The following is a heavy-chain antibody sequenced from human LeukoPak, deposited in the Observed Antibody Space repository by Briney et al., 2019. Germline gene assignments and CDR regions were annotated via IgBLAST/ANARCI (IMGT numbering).Heavy chain of an antibody. CDR3: ARDLGQYYDTSNNWFDP. CDR1: GFTFSNYW. Sequence: GGSLRLSCAASGFTFSNYWMHWVRQAPGKGLVWVSRTNSDGINTSYADSVKGRFTISRDNAKNTLNLQMNSLRAEDTAVYYCARDLGQYYDTSNNWFDPWGQGTLVTVSS. CDR2: TNSDGINT. D-gene: IGHD3-22*01. J-gene: IGHJ5*02. V-gene: IGHV3-74*01.